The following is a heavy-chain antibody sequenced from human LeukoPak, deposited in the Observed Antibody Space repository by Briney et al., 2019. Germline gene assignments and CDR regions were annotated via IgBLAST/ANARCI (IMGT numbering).Heavy chain of an antibody. CDR1: GFAFNTYS. CDR3: ARVGRSGYSLAY. CDR2: ISSSSSNI. Sequence: GGSLRLTCAASGFAFNTYSIDWVRQAPGKGLEWFSYISSSSSNIYYADSVMGRFTISRDNANNLVFLQMNSLRAEDTAVYYCARVGRSGYSLAYWGQGTLVTVSS. V-gene: IGHV3-48*04. J-gene: IGHJ4*02. D-gene: IGHD3-3*01.